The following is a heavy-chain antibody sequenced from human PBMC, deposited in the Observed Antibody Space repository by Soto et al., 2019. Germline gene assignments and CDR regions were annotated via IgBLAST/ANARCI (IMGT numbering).Heavy chain of an antibody. CDR1: GGSFSIYG. V-gene: IGHV1-69*01. CDR2: IMPRFHTT. J-gene: IGHJ3*02. Sequence: QVQLVQSVAEVKKPGSSVKLSCKASGGSFSIYGISWVRQAPGQGLEWMGGIMPRFHTTTYAQKFQGRITITADESTNIAYLQLDSRRSEDTALFYCARERYGDFDADPFDIWGQGTMVTVSS. D-gene: IGHD4-17*01. CDR3: ARERYGDFDADPFDI.